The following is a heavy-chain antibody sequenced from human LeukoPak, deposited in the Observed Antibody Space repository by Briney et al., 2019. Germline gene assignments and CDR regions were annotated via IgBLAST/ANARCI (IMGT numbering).Heavy chain of an antibody. J-gene: IGHJ4*02. Sequence: GGSLRLSCAASGFTFSSYAMSWVRQAPGKGLERVSAISGSGGSTYYADSVKGRFTISRDNSKNTLYLQMNSLRAEDTAVYYCAKDLLSVKYYFDYWGQGTLVTVSS. CDR3: AKDLLSVKYYFDY. V-gene: IGHV3-23*01. CDR1: GFTFSSYA. CDR2: ISGSGGST.